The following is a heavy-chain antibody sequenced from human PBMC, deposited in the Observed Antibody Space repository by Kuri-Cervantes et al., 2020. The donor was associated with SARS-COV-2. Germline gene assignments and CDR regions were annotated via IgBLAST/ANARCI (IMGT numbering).Heavy chain of an antibody. D-gene: IGHD6-13*01. CDR1: GGSISSYY. J-gene: IGHJ4*02. Sequence: SETLSLTCTVSGGSISSYYWSWIRQPPGKGLEWIGYIYYSGSTNYNPSLKSRVTMSVDTSKNQFSLKLSSVTAADTAVYYCARSIAAAGPIDYWGQGTLVTVSS. CDR3: ARSIAAAGPIDY. V-gene: IGHV4-59*01. CDR2: IYYSGST.